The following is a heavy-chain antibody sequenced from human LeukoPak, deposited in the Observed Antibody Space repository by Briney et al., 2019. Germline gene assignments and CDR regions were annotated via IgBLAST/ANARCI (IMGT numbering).Heavy chain of an antibody. Sequence: SETLSLTCSVSGSSIISNYWSLIRQPPGKGLVWIAYIYHSGTTKYDPSLKSRVSISVDTSKNQFSLMLDSVTAADTAVYYCARQGGSYFLYWGQGTLVTVSS. V-gene: IGHV4-59*08. CDR1: GSSIISNY. CDR3: ARQGGSYFLY. J-gene: IGHJ4*02. CDR2: IYHSGTT. D-gene: IGHD3-16*01.